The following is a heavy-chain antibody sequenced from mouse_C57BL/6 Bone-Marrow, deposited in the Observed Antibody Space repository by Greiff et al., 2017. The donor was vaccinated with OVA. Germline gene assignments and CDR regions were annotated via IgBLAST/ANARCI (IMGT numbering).Heavy chain of an antibody. CDR2: ISSGGDYI. V-gene: IGHV5-9-1*02. CDR1: GFTFSSYA. D-gene: IGHD3-2*02. Sequence: VQLKESGEGLVKPGGSLKLSCAASGFTFSSYAMSWVRQTPEKRLEWVAYISSGGDYIYYADTVKGRFTISRDNARNTLYLQMSSLKSEDTAMCYCTRVLDSSGYYAMDYWGQGTSVTVSS. CDR3: TRVLDSSGYYAMDY. J-gene: IGHJ4*01.